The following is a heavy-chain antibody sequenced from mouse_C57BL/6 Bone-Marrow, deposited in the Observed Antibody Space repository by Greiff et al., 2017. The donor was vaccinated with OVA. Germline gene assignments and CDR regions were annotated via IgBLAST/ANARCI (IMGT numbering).Heavy chain of an antibody. CDR1: GFSFNTYA. V-gene: IGHV10-1*01. D-gene: IGHD2-1*01. CDR2: IRSKSNNYAT. Sequence: EVKLQESGGGLVQPKGSLKLSCAASGFSFNTYAMNWVRQAPGKGLEWVARIRSKSNNYATYYADSVKDRFTISRDDSESMLYLQMNNLKTEDTAMYYCVRRNGNYGGWYFDVWGTGTTVTVSS. CDR3: VRRNGNYGGWYFDV. J-gene: IGHJ1*03.